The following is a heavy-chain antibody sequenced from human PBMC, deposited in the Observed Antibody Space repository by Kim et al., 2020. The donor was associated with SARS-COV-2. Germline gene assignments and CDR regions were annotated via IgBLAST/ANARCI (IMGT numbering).Heavy chain of an antibody. J-gene: IGHJ1*01. V-gene: IGHV1-69*13. CDR3: ARQSNDYGGAWRKEYLLL. CDR2: IIPVFGTP. Sequence: SVKVSCKASGGTFTNFGISWVRQAPGQGLEWLGAIIPVFGTPTYARKFQGRVTISADESTNTAYMDLASLTSEDTAVYYCARQSNDYGGAWRKEYLLLWGQGTLLSVSS. CDR1: GGTFTNFG. D-gene: IGHD3-10*01.